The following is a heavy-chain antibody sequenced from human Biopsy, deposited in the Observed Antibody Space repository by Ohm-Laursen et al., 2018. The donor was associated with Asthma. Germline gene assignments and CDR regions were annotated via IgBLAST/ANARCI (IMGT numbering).Heavy chain of an antibody. Sequence: SLRLSCTASGFSFDDCAMHWVRQAPGKGLEWVSSISWNSGNIDYADSVKGRFTISRDNAKNSPYLQMQSLRPEDTAFYYCAKSADYYDSTDYLDFWGRGTLVTVSS. CDR3: AKSADYYDSTDYLDF. V-gene: IGHV3-9*01. CDR2: ISWNSGNI. CDR1: GFSFDDCA. J-gene: IGHJ4*01. D-gene: IGHD3-22*01.